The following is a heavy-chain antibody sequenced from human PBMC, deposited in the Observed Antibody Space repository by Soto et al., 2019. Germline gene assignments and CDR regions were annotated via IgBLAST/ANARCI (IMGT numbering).Heavy chain of an antibody. CDR2: ISGSGGSS. D-gene: IGHD3-10*01. V-gene: IGHV3-23*01. Sequence: GGSLRLSCAASGFTFSSYAMSWVRQAPGKGLEWVSAISGSGGSSYYADSVKGRFTISRDNSKNTLYLQMNSLRAEDTAVYYCAKDCRSFDYYGSGSPRCFDIWGQGTRVTVS. CDR3: AKDCRSFDYYGSGSPRCFDI. J-gene: IGHJ3*02. CDR1: GFTFSSYA.